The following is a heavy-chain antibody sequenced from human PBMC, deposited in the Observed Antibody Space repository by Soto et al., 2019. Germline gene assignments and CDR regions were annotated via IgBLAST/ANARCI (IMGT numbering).Heavy chain of an antibody. CDR2: ISYDGTNK. V-gene: IGHV3-30*18. CDR1: GFIFSDFG. CDR3: AKVSDRHYAMDV. J-gene: IGHJ6*02. Sequence: QVNLVESGGGVVQPGRSLRLSCEASGFIFSDFGMHWVRQAPGKGLEWVAVISYDGTNKYYADSVRGRFTVSRDNSKNTLFLLMNSLRAEDTAIYYCAKVSDRHYAMDVWGQGTTVTVSS.